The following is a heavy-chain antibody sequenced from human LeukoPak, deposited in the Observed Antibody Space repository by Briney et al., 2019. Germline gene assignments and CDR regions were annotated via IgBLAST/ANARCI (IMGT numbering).Heavy chain of an antibody. Sequence: SETLSLTCTVSGGSISSYYWSWIRQPAGKGLESIGHISTSGSTNYNPSLKSRVTMSVDTSKNQFSLKLSSVTAADTAVYYCTRTTEDCNSASCYQYCFDPWGQGTLVTVSS. J-gene: IGHJ5*02. CDR2: ISTSGST. CDR3: TRTTEDCNSASCYQYCFDP. CDR1: GGSISSYY. D-gene: IGHD2-2*01. V-gene: IGHV4-4*07.